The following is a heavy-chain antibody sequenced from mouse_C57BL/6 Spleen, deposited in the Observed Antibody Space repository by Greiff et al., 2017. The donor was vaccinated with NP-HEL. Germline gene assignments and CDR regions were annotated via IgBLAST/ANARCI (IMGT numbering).Heavy chain of an antibody. CDR2: INPNNGGT. V-gene: IGHV1-22*01. CDR3: ARSGYYGSSLYAMDY. Sequence: EVQLQESGPELVKPGASVKMSCKASGYTFTDYNMHWVKQSHGKSLEWIGYINPNNGGTSYNQKFKGKATLTVNESSSTAYMELRSLTSEDSAVYYCARSGYYGSSLYAMDYWGQGTSVTVSS. J-gene: IGHJ4*01. CDR1: GYTFTDYN. D-gene: IGHD1-1*01.